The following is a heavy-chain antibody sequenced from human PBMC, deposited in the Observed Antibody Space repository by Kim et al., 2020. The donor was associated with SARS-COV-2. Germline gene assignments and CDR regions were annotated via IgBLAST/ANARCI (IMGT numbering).Heavy chain of an antibody. CDR3: AKGRSSSCYSAVDC. D-gene: IGHD2-15*01. Sequence: GGSLRLSCAASGFTFSSYAMNWVRQAPGKGLEWVSSISYSGDGTFYANSVKGRFTISRDSSKNTLYLQMNSLRVEDTALYYCAKGRSSSCYSAVDCWGLGTLVSVSS. CDR2: ISYSGDGT. V-gene: IGHV3-23*01. J-gene: IGHJ4*01. CDR1: GFTFSSYA.